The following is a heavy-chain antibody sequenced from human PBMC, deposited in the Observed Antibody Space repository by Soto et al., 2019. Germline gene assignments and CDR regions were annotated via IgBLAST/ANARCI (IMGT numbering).Heavy chain of an antibody. J-gene: IGHJ4*01. Sequence: GASVKVSCKASVFSVDTTYCIHWVRRAPGQGLEWMGSINPNSGDTNYAQNFQGRVTMTRDTSISTAYMEVSSLTSADTAVYYCGSPRSGPSPDVGHWGHGTVVTVSS. CDR1: VFSVDTTYC. V-gene: IGHV1-2*02. CDR2: INPNSGDT. CDR3: GSPRSGPSPDVGH. D-gene: IGHD2-15*01.